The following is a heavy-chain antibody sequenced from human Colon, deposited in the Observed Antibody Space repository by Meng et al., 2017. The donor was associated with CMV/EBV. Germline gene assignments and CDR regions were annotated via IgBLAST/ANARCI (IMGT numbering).Heavy chain of an antibody. CDR1: GYTFNSDG. D-gene: IGHD5-18*01. CDR2: ISAYNGNT. CDR3: ARGNADTAMVSDY. J-gene: IGHJ4*02. Sequence: KASGYTFNSDGISWVRQAPGQGLEWMGWISAYNGNTNYAQKHQGRVTMTTDTSTSTAYMELRSLRSDDTAVYYCARGNADTAMVSDYWGQGTLVTVSS. V-gene: IGHV1-18*01.